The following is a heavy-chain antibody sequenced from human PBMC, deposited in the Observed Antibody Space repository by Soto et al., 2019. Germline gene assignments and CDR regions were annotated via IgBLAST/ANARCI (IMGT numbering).Heavy chain of an antibody. Sequence: GGSLRLSCAASGFTFTSYTMNWVRQAPGKGLEWVSSISSSSDYIYYADSMKGRVTISRDNAKNSLFLDMNSLTGEDTAVYYCARARVYATGPLDFWGQGTQVTLSS. CDR1: GFTFTSYT. V-gene: IGHV3-21*06. CDR3: ARARVYATGPLDF. J-gene: IGHJ4*02. CDR2: ISSSSDYI. D-gene: IGHD6-13*01.